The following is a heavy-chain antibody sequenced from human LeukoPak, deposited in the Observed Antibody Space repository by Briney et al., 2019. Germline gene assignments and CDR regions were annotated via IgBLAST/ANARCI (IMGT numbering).Heavy chain of an antibody. V-gene: IGHV1-2*02. CDR3: ARDYGDYAFDY. Sequence: ASVKVSCKASGYTFTAHYIHWVRQAPGQGLEWMGWINPNSGGTNYAQKFQGRVTMTRDTSISTAYMELSRLRSDDTAVYYCARDYGDYAFDYWGQGTLVTVSS. J-gene: IGHJ4*02. CDR2: INPNSGGT. CDR1: GYTFTAHY. D-gene: IGHD4-17*01.